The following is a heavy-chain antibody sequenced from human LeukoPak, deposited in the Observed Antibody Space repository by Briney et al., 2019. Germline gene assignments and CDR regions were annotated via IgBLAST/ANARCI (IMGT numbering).Heavy chain of an antibody. J-gene: IGHJ6*03. V-gene: IGHV1-69*13. Sequence: SVKVSCKASVGTFSSYAISWVRQAPGQGLEWMGGIIPIFGTANYAQKFQGRVTITADESTSTAYMELSSLRSEDTAVYYCARDLSSYYYYYYMDVWGKGTTVTISS. D-gene: IGHD2/OR15-2a*01. CDR3: ARDLSSYYYYYYMDV. CDR2: IIPIFGTA. CDR1: VGTFSSYA.